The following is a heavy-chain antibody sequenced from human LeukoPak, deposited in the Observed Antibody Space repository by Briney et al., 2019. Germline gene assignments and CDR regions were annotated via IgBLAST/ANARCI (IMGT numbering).Heavy chain of an antibody. CDR3: AKELVVFNDFFDAFDI. D-gene: IGHD3-3*01. CDR1: GFTFSSYW. CDR2: ISGSGGST. Sequence: GGSLRLSCAASGFTFSSYWMSWVRQAPGKGLEWVSAISGSGGSTYYADSVKGRFTISRDNSKNTLYLQMNSLRAEDTAVYYCAKELVVFNDFFDAFDIWGQGTMVTVSS. V-gene: IGHV3-23*01. J-gene: IGHJ3*02.